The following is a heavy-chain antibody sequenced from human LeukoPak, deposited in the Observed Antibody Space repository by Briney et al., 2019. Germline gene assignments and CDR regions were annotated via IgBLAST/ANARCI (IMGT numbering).Heavy chain of an antibody. V-gene: IGHV3-53*01. D-gene: IGHD6-13*01. Sequence: GGSLRLSCAASGFTVSDNYMSWVRQAPGKGLEWVSVMYSRGDTYYADSVKGRFTFSRDISENMLYLQMNGLRPEDTAMYYCARDAPQVPAAGVLASWGQGTLVTVSS. CDR1: GFTVSDNY. CDR2: MYSRGDT. CDR3: ARDAPQVPAAGVLAS. J-gene: IGHJ5*02.